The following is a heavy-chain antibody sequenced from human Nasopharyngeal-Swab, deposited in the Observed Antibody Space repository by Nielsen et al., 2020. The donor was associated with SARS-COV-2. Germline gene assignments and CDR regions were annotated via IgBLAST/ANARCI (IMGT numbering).Heavy chain of an antibody. Sequence: GESLKISCAASGFTFSTYAMSWVRQAPGTGMERVESIGGSGVTTYYADSVKGRFTISRDNSKNTLFLQLNSPRAEDTAVYYCAKALTSSGSYFLFDNWGQGTLVTVSS. CDR1: GFTFSTYA. CDR3: AKALTSSGSYFLFDN. D-gene: IGHD1-26*01. J-gene: IGHJ4*02. V-gene: IGHV3-23*01. CDR2: IGGSGVTT.